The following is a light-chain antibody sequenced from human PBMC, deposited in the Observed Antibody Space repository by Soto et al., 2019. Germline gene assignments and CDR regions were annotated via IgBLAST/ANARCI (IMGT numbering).Light chain of an antibody. V-gene: IGKV1-5*03. CDR3: QQYNSHSPWT. Sequence: DIQMTQSPSTLSASVGDRVTITCRASQSVSTLLAWYQQKPRKAPQDLISMASTLERGVPSRFSGSGSGTEFTLTISSLQPDDFATYYCQQYNSHSPWTFGQGTKVDI. CDR1: QSVSTL. CDR2: MAS. J-gene: IGKJ1*01.